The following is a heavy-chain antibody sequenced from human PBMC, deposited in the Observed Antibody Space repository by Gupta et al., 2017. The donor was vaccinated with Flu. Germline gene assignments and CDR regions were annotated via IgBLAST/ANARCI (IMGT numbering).Heavy chain of an antibody. CDR2: INPNSGGA. CDR3: AREGFCTNGLCYGQWWFDP. D-gene: IGHD2-8*01. V-gene: IGHV1-2*06. J-gene: IGHJ5*02. Sequence: GLEWMGQINPNSGGANYAHKFQGRVTMTRDTSISTAYMELSRLRSDDTAVYYCAREGFCTNGLCYGQWWFDPWGQGTLVTVSS.